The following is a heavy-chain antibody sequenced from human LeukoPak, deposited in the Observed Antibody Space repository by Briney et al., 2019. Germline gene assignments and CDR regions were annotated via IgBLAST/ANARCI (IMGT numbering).Heavy chain of an antibody. CDR1: RGTFSSYA. CDR3: ASRETYYDSSGYYST. V-gene: IGHV1-69*05. J-gene: IGHJ5*02. D-gene: IGHD3-22*01. CDR2: IIPIFGTA. Sequence: ASVKVSCKASRGTFSSYAISWVRQAPGQGLEWMGGIIPIFGTANYAQKFQGRVTITTDESTSTAYMELSSLRSEDTAVYYCASRETYYDSSGYYSTWGQGTLVTVSS.